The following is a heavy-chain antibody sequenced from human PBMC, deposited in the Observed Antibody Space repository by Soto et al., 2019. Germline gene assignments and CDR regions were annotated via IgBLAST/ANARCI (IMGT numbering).Heavy chain of an antibody. J-gene: IGHJ4*02. Sequence: PGGSLRLSCAASGFTFSSYWMHWVRQAPGKGLVWVSRINSDGRVTSYADSVKGRFTISRDNAKNTLYLQMNSLRAEDTAVYYCAKDHYYGSGSYYLCFDFWGQGTLVTVSS. D-gene: IGHD3-10*01. CDR2: INSDGRVT. CDR1: GFTFSSYW. CDR3: AKDHYYGSGSYYLCFDF. V-gene: IGHV3-74*01.